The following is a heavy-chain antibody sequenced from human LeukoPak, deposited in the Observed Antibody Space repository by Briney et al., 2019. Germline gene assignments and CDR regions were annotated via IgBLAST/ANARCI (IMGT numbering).Heavy chain of an antibody. Sequence: PGGSLRLSCAASGFIFSDYAMSWVRQAPGKGLEWVSVISDSGSNTYYADSVKGRFTISRDNSKNTLYLQMNSLRAEDTAVYYCAREGYYGSGKAFDIWGQGTMVTVSS. CDR1: GFIFSDYA. CDR2: ISDSGSNT. V-gene: IGHV3-23*01. J-gene: IGHJ3*02. CDR3: AREGYYGSGKAFDI. D-gene: IGHD3-10*01.